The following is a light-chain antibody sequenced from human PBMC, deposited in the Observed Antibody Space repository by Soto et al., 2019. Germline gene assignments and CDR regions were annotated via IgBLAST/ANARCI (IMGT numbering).Light chain of an antibody. V-gene: IGKV3-20*01. CDR1: QSVTSSY. J-gene: IGKJ4*01. Sequence: EMVLTQSPGTLSLSPGERATLSCRASQSVTSSYLAWYQQKPGQAPRLLIYGASSRATGLPDRFSGSGSGTDFTLTISRLEPEDFAVYYCQHYGSSYTFGGGTKVDIK. CDR3: QHYGSSYT. CDR2: GAS.